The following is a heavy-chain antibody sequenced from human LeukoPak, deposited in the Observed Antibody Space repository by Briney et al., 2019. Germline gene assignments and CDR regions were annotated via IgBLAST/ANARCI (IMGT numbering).Heavy chain of an antibody. CDR1: GFSLSRYS. J-gene: IGHJ4*02. CDR2: IRQDGDEK. CDR3: AREGDTSPGLDY. Sequence: GGSLRLSCTASGFSLSRYSMSWVRQAPGKGLEWVANIRQDGDEKHYVDSVKGRLTISRDNAKNSVYLQMTSLRAEDTAVYFCAREGDTSPGLDYWGQGALVTVSS. V-gene: IGHV3-7*01.